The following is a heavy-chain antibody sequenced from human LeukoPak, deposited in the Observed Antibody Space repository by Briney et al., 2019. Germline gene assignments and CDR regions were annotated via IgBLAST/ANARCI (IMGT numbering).Heavy chain of an antibody. Sequence: GGSLRLSCAAAGFTFSSNWMSWVRQAPGKGLEWVANIKQDGSQKYYVDSVRGRFTISRDNAKNSLYLQMSSLRVEDTAVYYCARRYFDYWGQGTTVTVSS. CDR3: ARRYFDY. CDR1: GFTFSSNW. V-gene: IGHV3-7*04. CDR2: IKQDGSQK. J-gene: IGHJ4*03.